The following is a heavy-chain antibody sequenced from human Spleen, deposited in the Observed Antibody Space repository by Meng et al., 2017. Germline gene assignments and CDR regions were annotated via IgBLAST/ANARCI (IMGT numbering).Heavy chain of an antibody. J-gene: IGHJ4*02. V-gene: IGHV1-18*01. Sequence: QLVQSGAEVKKPGGSVKVSCEASGYTLSSDGFRWVRQAPGQGLEWLGWINTYNGKTDYAQKFQGRITMTTDTFTSTAYMELRNLRSDDTAVYYCATRGNPYLNCWGQGTLVTVSS. CDR2: INTYNGKT. CDR3: ATRGNPYLNC. CDR1: GYTLSSDG.